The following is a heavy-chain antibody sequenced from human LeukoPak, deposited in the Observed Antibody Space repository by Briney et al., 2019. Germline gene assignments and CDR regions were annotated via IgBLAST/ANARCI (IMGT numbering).Heavy chain of an antibody. Sequence: ASVKVSCRASGYTFTNYYMHWVRQAPGQGLEWMGWIDPNTGDTNYSQNIQGRATMTRDTSINTAYMEFTSLGSDDTAVYYCARGRTMDGSTPPFEIWGQGTMVTVSS. CDR3: ARGRTMDGSTPPFEI. V-gene: IGHV1-2*02. D-gene: IGHD4/OR15-4a*01. CDR2: IDPNTGDT. J-gene: IGHJ3*02. CDR1: GYTFTNYY.